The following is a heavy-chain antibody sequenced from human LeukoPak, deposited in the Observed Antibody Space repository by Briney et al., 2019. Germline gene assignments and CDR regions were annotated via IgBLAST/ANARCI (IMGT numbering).Heavy chain of an antibody. Sequence: GGSLRLSCAASGFIFSSAWMSWVRQAPGKGLEWVGHIKTKSDGWTTNYAAPVKGRFTISRDGSKNMVYLQMNSLRAEDTAVYYCASDTIFGVVRFDYWGQGTLVTVSS. CDR3: ASDTIFGVVRFDY. D-gene: IGHD3-3*01. V-gene: IGHV3-15*01. J-gene: IGHJ4*02. CDR1: GFIFSSAW. CDR2: IKTKSDGWTT.